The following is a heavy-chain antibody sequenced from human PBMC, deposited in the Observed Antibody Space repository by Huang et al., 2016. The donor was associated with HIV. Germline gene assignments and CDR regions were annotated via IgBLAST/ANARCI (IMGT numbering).Heavy chain of an antibody. J-gene: IGHJ5*02. CDR1: GFTFNSFG. D-gene: IGHD3-3*01. V-gene: IGHV3-30*02. Sequence: QVHLVQSGGGVVQPGGSLRLSCAASGFTFNSFGMVWVRQGPGKGLEGVAFISYDPLNTNDAESVKGLFTNSREDGMNIRYLRMNSLRSEDTAVYYCAKETRGSRGRLLEWVGRPGQSYNWFDPWGQGTLVTVSP. CDR2: ISYDPLNT. CDR3: AKETRGSRGRLLEWVGRPGQSYNWFDP.